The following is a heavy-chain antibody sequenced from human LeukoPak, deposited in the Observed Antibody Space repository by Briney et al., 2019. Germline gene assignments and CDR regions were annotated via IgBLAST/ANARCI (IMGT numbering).Heavy chain of an antibody. D-gene: IGHD2-2*01. CDR3: ARAHNLYCSSTSCYFPY. CDR1: GYTFTSYA. CDR2: INAGNGNT. Sequence: ASVKVSCKASGYTFTSYAMHWVRQAPGQRLEWMGWINAGNGNTKYSQKLQGRVTITRDTSASTAYMELSSLRSEDTAVYYCARAHNLYCSSTSCYFPYWGQGTLVTVSS. V-gene: IGHV1-3*01. J-gene: IGHJ4*02.